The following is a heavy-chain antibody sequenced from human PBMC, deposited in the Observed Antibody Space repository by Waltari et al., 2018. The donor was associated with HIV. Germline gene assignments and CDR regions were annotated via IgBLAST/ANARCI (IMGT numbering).Heavy chain of an antibody. CDR3: ARHPMIVVDTYYFDY. J-gene: IGHJ4*02. CDR2: IYYSGGT. Sequence: QLQLQESGPGLVKPSETLSLTCTVSGGSISSSSYYWGWLRQPPGKGLEWIVSIYYSGGTYYNPTLKSRVNISVDTSKNQFALKLSSVTAADTAVYYCARHPMIVVDTYYFDYWGQGTLVTVSS. V-gene: IGHV4-39*01. CDR1: GGSISSSSYY. D-gene: IGHD3-22*01.